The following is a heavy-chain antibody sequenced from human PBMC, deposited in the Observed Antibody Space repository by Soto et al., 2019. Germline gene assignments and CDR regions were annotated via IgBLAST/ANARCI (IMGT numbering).Heavy chain of an antibody. CDR1: GFSFSGYG. V-gene: IGHV3-30*18. D-gene: IGHD3-10*01. CDR3: AKDKGGMVHDY. Sequence: QVQLVESGGGVVQPGRSQRLSCAASGFSFSGYGMHWVRQAPGKGLEWVAVISYDGSKKYYADSVKGRFTISRDNSKNTLYLQMNSPRAEDTAVYYCAKDKGGMVHDYWGQGSLVTVSS. J-gene: IGHJ4*02. CDR2: ISYDGSKK.